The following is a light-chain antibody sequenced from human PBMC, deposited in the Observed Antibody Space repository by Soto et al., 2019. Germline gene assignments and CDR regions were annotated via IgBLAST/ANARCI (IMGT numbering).Light chain of an antibody. J-gene: IGKJ2*01. CDR2: GAS. Sequence: EIMMTQSPATLSVSPGERVTLSCRASQSISSNLAWYQQKPGQAPRLLIYGASTRATGIPARFSGSGSGTAFTLTISSLQSEDFAIYYCHQYNNWPPYTFGQGTKVDIK. CDR1: QSISSN. V-gene: IGKV3-15*01. CDR3: HQYNNWPPYT.